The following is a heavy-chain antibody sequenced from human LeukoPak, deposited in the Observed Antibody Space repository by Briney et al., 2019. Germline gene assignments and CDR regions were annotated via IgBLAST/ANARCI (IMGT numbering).Heavy chain of an antibody. CDR1: GYTLTELS. CDR2: FDPEDGET. CDR3: ATVRTIFGVPGGENWFDP. V-gene: IGHV1-24*01. J-gene: IGHJ5*02. Sequence: ASVKVSCKVSGYTLTELSMHWVRQAPGKGLEWMGGFDPEDGETIYAQKFQGRVTMTEDTSTDTAYMELSSLRSEDTAVYYCATVRTIFGVPGGENWFDPWGQGTLVTVSS. D-gene: IGHD3-3*01.